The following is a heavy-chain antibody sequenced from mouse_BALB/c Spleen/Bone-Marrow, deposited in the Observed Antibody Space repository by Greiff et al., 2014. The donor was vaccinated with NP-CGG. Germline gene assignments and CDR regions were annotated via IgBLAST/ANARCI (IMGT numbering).Heavy chain of an antibody. CDR3: ARAGYGNFYAMDY. V-gene: IGHV3-6*02. CDR2: ISYDGSN. D-gene: IGHD2-10*02. CDR1: GYSITSGYY. Sequence: ESGPGLVKPSQSLSLTCSVPGYSITSGYYWNWIRQFPGNKLEWMGYISYDGSNNYNPSLKNRISITRDTSKNQFFLKLNSVTTEDTATYYCARAGYGNFYAMDYWGQGTSVTVSS. J-gene: IGHJ4*01.